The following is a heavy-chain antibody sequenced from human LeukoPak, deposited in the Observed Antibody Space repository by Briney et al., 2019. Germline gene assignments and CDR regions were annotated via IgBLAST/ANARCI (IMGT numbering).Heavy chain of an antibody. J-gene: IGHJ5*02. CDR2: ISGSGGST. CDR3: AKIPTAVAGFINWFDP. D-gene: IGHD6-19*01. V-gene: IGHV3-23*01. CDR1: GFTFSSYA. Sequence: GGSLRLSCAASGFTFSSYAMSWVRQAPGKGLEWVSAISGSGGSTYYADSVKGRFTISRDNSKNTLYLQMNSLRAEDTAVYYCAKIPTAVAGFINWFDPWGQGTLVTVSS.